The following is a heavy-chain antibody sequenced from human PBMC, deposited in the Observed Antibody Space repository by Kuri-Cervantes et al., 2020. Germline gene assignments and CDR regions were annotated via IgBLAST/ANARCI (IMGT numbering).Heavy chain of an antibody. CDR1: GFTVSSNY. Sequence: GGSLRLSCAASGFTVSSNYMSWVRQAPGKGLEWVAVIWYDGSNKYYADSVKGRFTISRDNSKNTLNLQMNSLRADDTALYFCARGPYCSGGTCYTTGIFDFWGQGTLVTVSS. D-gene: IGHD2-15*01. CDR2: IWYDGSNK. CDR3: ARGPYCSGGTCYTTGIFDF. V-gene: IGHV3-33*08. J-gene: IGHJ4*01.